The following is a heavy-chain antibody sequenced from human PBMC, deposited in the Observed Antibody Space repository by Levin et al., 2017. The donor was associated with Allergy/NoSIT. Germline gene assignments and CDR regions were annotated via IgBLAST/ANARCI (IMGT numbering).Heavy chain of an antibody. CDR2: IFPISGTA. Sequence: GASVKVSCKASGGTFSSYGVSWVRQAPGQGLEWMGGIFPISGTANYAQRFQGRVTITADASTSTVFMELSSLRSDDTAVYYCARELNVATTGSTWFDPWGQGSLVTVSS. D-gene: IGHD1-1*01. J-gene: IGHJ5*02. CDR3: ARELNVATTGSTWFDP. V-gene: IGHV1-69*13. CDR1: GGTFSSYG.